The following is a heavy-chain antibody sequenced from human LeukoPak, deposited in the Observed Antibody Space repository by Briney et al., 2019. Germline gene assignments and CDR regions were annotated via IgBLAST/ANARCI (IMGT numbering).Heavy chain of an antibody. J-gene: IGHJ3*02. D-gene: IGHD2-2*01. CDR3: ARQKCTSTSCLTKNAFDI. Sequence: SETLSLTCTVSGSISSYYWSWIRQPPGKGLDWIRYIYTSGSTNYNPSLKSRVTISVGTSKNQFSLDLSSVTAADTAVYYCARQKCTSTSCLTKNAFDIWGQGTMVTVSS. CDR1: GSISSYY. V-gene: IGHV4-4*09. CDR2: IYTSGST.